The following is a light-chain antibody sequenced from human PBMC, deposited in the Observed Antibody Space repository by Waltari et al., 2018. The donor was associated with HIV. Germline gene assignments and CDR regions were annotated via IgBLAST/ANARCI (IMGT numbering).Light chain of an antibody. CDR2: TNI. Sequence: QSVLTQPPSASGTPGQRVNISCSGGSSNLRSNPFHCYRQFPGEAPKLLIYTNIQRPSGVPDRFSGSKSGTSASLAISGLQSEDEADFYCAVWDDSLRSVLFGGGTRLTVL. J-gene: IGLJ3*02. CDR1: SSNLRSNP. CDR3: AVWDDSLRSVL. V-gene: IGLV1-44*01.